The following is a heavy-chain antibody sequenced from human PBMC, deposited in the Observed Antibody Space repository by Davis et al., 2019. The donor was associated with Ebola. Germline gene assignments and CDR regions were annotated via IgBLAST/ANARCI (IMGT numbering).Heavy chain of an antibody. V-gene: IGHV1-8*01. CDR3: ARERRYYYDSSGYYRRRGAFDI. CDR2: MNPNSGNT. D-gene: IGHD3-22*01. CDR1: GYTFTSYD. Sequence: ASVKVSCKASGYTFTSYDINWVRQATGQGLEWMGWMNPNSGNTGYAQKFQGRVTMTRNTSISTAYMELSSLRSEDTAVYYCARERRYYYDSSGYYRRRGAFDIWGQGTMVTVSS. J-gene: IGHJ3*02.